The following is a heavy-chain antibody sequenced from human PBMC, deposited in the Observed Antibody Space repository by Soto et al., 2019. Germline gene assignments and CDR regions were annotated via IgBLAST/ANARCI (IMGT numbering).Heavy chain of an antibody. CDR1: GYTFTSYY. Sequence: GASVKVSCKASGYTFTSYYMHWVRQAPGQGLEWMGIINPSGGSTSYAQKFQGRVTMTRDTSTSTVYMELSSLRSEDTAVYYCARGPVSQYDFWSGYYTARYYYYGMDVWGQGTTVTASS. V-gene: IGHV1-46*01. CDR2: INPSGGST. D-gene: IGHD3-3*01. CDR3: ARGPVSQYDFWSGYYTARYYYYGMDV. J-gene: IGHJ6*02.